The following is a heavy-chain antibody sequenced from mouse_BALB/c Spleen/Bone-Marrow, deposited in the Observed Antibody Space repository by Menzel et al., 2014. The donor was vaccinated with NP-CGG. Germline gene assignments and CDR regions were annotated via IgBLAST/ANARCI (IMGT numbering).Heavy chain of an antibody. D-gene: IGHD2-13*01. V-gene: IGHV4-1*02. J-gene: IGHJ2*01. CDR1: RLDFXRYW. CDR2: INPDSSTI. CDR3: ARVTFPYFDY. Sequence: EVKLMESGGGLVQPGGSLKLSCAASRLDFXRYWMSWVRQAPGKGLEWIGEINPDSSTINYPPSLKDKFIISRDNAKNTLYLQMSKVRSEDTALYYCARVTFPYFDYWGQGTTLTVSS.